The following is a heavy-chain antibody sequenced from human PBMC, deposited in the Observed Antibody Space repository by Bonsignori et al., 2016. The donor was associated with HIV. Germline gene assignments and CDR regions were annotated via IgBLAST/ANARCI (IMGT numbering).Heavy chain of an antibody. D-gene: IGHD5-18*01. CDR1: GGSIGSYY. V-gene: IGHV4-59*01. Sequence: SETLSLTCTVSGGSIGSYYWSWIRQPPGKGLEWIGYIYYSGSTNYNPSLKSRVTISVDTSKNQFSLKLSSVTAADTAVYYCARIAADTAIHNLGSMDVWGKGTTVTVSS. J-gene: IGHJ6*04. CDR3: ARIAADTAIHNLGSMDV. CDR2: IYYSGST.